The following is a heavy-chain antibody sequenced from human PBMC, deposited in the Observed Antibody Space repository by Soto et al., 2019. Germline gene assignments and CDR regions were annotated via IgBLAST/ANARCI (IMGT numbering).Heavy chain of an antibody. CDR1: GFNFGNFG. J-gene: IGHJ4*02. Sequence: GGSLRLSCVASGFNFGNFGMHWVRQAPGKGLEWLTVISNDENIKQDSVRGRFAIARDNSKNTLYLHLTSLRAEDTAIYYCARGLRGVLDYWGQGTLVTVYS. D-gene: IGHD5-12*01. CDR3: ARGLRGVLDY. CDR2: ISNDENIK. V-gene: IGHV3-33*01.